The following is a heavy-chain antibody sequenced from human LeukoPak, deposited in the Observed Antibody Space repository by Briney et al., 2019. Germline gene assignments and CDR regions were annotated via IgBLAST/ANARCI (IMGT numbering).Heavy chain of an antibody. CDR2: ISSSSSYI. V-gene: IGHV3-21*01. CDR1: GFTFSSYS. D-gene: IGHD3-22*01. Sequence: PGGSLRLSCAASGFTFSSYSMNWVRQAPGKGLEWVSSISSSSSYIFYADSVKGRFTISRDNAKNPLYLQMNSLRAEDTAVYYCARDDSSGPPGYWGQGTLVTVSS. J-gene: IGHJ4*02. CDR3: ARDDSSGPPGY.